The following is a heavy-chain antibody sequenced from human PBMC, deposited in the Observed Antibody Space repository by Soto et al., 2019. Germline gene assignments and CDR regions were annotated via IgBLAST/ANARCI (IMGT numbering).Heavy chain of an antibody. CDR1: GYTFTSYW. J-gene: IGHJ4*02. D-gene: IGHD5-18*01. V-gene: IGHV5-10-1*01. CDR2: IEPSDSST. CDR3: AATGYTYGYHFDH. Sequence: GESLKISCKASGYTFTSYWITWVRQMPGRGLEWMGRIEPSDSSTNYSPSFQGHVTISTDKSITTAHLQWSSLKVSDTAMYYCAATGYTYGYHFDHWGQGTQVTVSS.